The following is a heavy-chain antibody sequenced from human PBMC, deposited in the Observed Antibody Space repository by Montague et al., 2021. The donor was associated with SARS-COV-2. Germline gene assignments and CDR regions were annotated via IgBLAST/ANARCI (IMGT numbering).Heavy chain of an antibody. D-gene: IGHD3-22*01. CDR2: ISCDRGNK. J-gene: IGHJ4*02. CDR3: ARGTMSVVVTGPGLDY. Sequence: SLRLSCAASGFTFSNYGMHWVRLAPGKGLEWVALISCDRGNKYYADSVKGRFTISRDKSKNTLFLQMNSLRAEDTAVYYCARGTMSVVVTGPGLDYWGQGTLVTVSS. V-gene: IGHV3-30-3*01. CDR1: GFTFSNYG.